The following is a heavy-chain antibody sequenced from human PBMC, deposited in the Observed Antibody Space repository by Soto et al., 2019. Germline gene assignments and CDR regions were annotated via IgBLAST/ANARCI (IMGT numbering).Heavy chain of an antibody. Sequence: EVQLVESGGGLVKPGGSLRLSCAASGFTFSSYSMNWVRQAPGKGLEWVSSISSSSSYIYYADSVKGRFTISRDNAKNSLYLHMNSLRAEDTAVYYCARATIFGNMDVWGKGTTVTVSS. CDR1: GFTFSSYS. CDR3: ARATIFGNMDV. D-gene: IGHD3-3*01. J-gene: IGHJ6*03. CDR2: ISSSSSYI. V-gene: IGHV3-21*01.